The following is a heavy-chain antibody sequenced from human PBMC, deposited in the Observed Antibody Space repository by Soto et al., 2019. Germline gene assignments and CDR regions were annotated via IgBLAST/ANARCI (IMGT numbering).Heavy chain of an antibody. J-gene: IGHJ6*02. Sequence: PGGSLRLSCAASGFTFSSYGMHWVRQAPGKGLEWVAVIWYDGSNKYYADSVKGRFTISRDNSKNTLYLQMNSLRAEDTAVYYCARDHYYDSSGFKPYYYYGMDVWGQGTTVTVSS. V-gene: IGHV3-33*01. D-gene: IGHD3-22*01. CDR2: IWYDGSNK. CDR3: ARDHYYDSSGFKPYYYYGMDV. CDR1: GFTFSSYG.